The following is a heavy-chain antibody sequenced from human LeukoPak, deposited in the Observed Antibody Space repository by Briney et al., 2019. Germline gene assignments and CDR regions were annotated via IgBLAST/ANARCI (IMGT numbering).Heavy chain of an antibody. CDR3: AKGTRFGELARWRMDKTYYYGMDV. D-gene: IGHD3-10*01. Sequence: PGGSLRLSCAASGFTFSSYAMSWVRQAPGKGLEWVSAISGSGGSTYYADSVKGRFTISRDNSKNTLYPQMNSLRAEDTAVYYCAKGTRFGELARWRMDKTYYYGMDVWGKGTTVTVSS. V-gene: IGHV3-23*01. J-gene: IGHJ6*04. CDR2: ISGSGGST. CDR1: GFTFSSYA.